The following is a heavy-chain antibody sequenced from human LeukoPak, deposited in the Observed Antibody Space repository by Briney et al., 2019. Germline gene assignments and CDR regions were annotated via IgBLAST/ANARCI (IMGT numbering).Heavy chain of an antibody. D-gene: IGHD3-3*01. Sequence: GGSLRLSCAASGFIFSGYLMHWVLQAPGKGLVWLSRIKNDGSITSYADSVKGRFTISRDNAKNTLYLQMNSLRVEDTAVYYCTKSDWFDPWGQGTLVTVSS. CDR1: GFIFSGYL. CDR3: TKSDWFDP. J-gene: IGHJ5*02. CDR2: IKNDGSIT. V-gene: IGHV3-74*01.